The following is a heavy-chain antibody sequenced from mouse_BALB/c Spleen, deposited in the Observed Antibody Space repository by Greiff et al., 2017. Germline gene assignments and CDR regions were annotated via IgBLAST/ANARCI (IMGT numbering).Heavy chain of an antibody. CDR1: GYAFTNYL. CDR3: ARGIHYYGFDY. D-gene: IGHD1-2*01. CDR2: INPGSGGT. Sequence: LQESGAELVRPGTSVKVSCKASGYAFTNYLIEWVKQRPGQGLEWIGVINPGSGGTNYNEKFKGKATLTADKSSSTAYMQLSSLTSDDSAVYFCARGIHYYGFDYWGQGTTLTVSS. J-gene: IGHJ2*01. V-gene: IGHV1-54*03.